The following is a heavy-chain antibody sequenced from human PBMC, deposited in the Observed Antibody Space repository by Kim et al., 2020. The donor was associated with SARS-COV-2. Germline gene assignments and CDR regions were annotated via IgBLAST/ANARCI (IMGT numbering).Heavy chain of an antibody. CDR3: VTPGVAGCFDY. Sequence: SETLSLTCAVYGGSFSGYYWSWIRQPPGKGLEWIGEINHSGSTNYNPSLKSRVTISVDTSKNQFSLKLSSVTAADTAVYYCVTPGVAGCFDYWGQGTLVTVSS. CDR2: INHSGST. CDR1: GGSFSGYY. J-gene: IGHJ4*02. V-gene: IGHV4-34*01. D-gene: IGHD6-19*01.